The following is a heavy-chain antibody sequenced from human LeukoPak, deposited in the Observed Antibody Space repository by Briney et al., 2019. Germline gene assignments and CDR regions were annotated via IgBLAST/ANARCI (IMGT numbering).Heavy chain of an antibody. CDR1: GFTLSSFG. CDR3: ATAPVIAATFFPDY. CDR2: MWYDGRNK. Sequence: GGPLRLSCAASGFTLSSFGMVWVRQAPGKGLEWVTLMWYDGRNKYYADSVKGRFTISRDNAKNSLYLQMNSLRAEDTAVYYCATAPVIAATFFPDYWGQGTLVTVSS. J-gene: IGHJ4*02. D-gene: IGHD6-13*01. V-gene: IGHV3-33*03.